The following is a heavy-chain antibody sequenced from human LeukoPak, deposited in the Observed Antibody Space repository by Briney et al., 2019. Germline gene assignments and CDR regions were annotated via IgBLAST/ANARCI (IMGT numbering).Heavy chain of an antibody. Sequence: GGSLRLSCAASGFTFSSYSMNWVRQAPGKGLEWVSSISSSSSYIYYADSVKGRFTISRDNPKNSLYLQMNSLRAEDTAVYYCARDRGSTSCLDYWGQGTLVTVSS. D-gene: IGHD2-2*01. CDR3: ARDRGSTSCLDY. CDR1: GFTFSSYS. J-gene: IGHJ4*02. CDR2: ISSSSSYI. V-gene: IGHV3-21*01.